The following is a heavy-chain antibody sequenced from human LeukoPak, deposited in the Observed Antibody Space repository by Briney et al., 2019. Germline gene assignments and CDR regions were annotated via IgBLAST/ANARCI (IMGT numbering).Heavy chain of an antibody. J-gene: IGHJ4*02. CDR1: GFTFSSYW. CDR3: ASGDSSGYYFSSY. Sequence: PGGSLRLSCAASGFTFSSYWMHWVRQAPGKGLVWVSRINSDGSSTSYADSVKGRFTISRDNAKNTLYLQMNSLRAEDTAVYYCASGDSSGYYFSSYWGQGTLVTVSS. CDR2: INSDGSST. D-gene: IGHD3-22*01. V-gene: IGHV3-74*01.